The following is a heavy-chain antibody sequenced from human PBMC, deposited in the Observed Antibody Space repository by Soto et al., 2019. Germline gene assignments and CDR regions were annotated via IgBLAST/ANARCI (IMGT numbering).Heavy chain of an antibody. J-gene: IGHJ5*02. Sequence: QLQLQESGSGLVKPSQTLSLTCAVSGDSISSGGYSWSWLRQPPGKSLEWIGYIYHSGSTYYNPSLKSRVTISVDRSKNQFSLKLTSMTAADTAVYYCAIQKNWFDPWGQGTLVTVSS. CDR1: GDSISSGGYS. CDR2: IYHSGST. V-gene: IGHV4-30-2*01. CDR3: AIQKNWFDP.